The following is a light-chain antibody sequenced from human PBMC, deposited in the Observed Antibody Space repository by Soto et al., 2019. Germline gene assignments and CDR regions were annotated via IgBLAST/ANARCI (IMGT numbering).Light chain of an antibody. V-gene: IGLV2-14*01. CDR2: EVS. CDR3: SSSTSSSTLV. CDR1: SSDVGGYNY. Sequence: QSALTQPASVSGSPGQSITISCTGTSSDVGGYNYVSWYQQHPGKAPKLMIYEVSNRPSGVSNRFSGSKSGNTASLTISGLQAEDDADYYCSSSTSSSTLVFGTGTKVTVL. J-gene: IGLJ1*01.